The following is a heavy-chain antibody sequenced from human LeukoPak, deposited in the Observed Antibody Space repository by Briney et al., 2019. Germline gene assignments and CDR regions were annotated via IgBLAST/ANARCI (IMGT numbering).Heavy chain of an antibody. CDR3: ARRNTMVRGVPRRVFDY. CDR1: GGSFSGYY. D-gene: IGHD3-10*01. Sequence: PSETLSLTCAVYGGSFSGYYWSWIRQPPGKGLEWIGEINHSGSTNYNPSLKSRVTISVDTSKNQFSLKLSSVTAADTAVYYCARRNTMVRGVPRRVFDYWGQGTLVTVSS. J-gene: IGHJ4*02. V-gene: IGHV4-34*01. CDR2: INHSGST.